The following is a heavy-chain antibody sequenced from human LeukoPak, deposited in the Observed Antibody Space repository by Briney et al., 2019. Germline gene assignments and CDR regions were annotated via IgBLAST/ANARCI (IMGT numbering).Heavy chain of an antibody. CDR3: ARGPRWSSYYDFWSGYCFDY. CDR2: INHSGST. CDR1: GGSFSGYC. D-gene: IGHD3-3*01. V-gene: IGHV4-34*01. Sequence: SETLSLTCAVYGGSFSGYCWSWIRQPPGKGLEWIGEINHSGSTNYNPSLKSRVTISVDTSKNQFSLKLSSVTAADTAVYYCARGPRWSSYYDFWSGYCFDYWGQGTLVTVSS. J-gene: IGHJ4*02.